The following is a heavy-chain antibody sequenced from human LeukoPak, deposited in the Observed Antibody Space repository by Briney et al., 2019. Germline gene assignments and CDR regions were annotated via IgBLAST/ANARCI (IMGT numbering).Heavy chain of an antibody. CDR1: GFTFSSYS. J-gene: IGHJ6*03. CDR3: AKVGPEYYYYMDV. CDR2: ISSGSSYI. V-gene: IGHV3-21*01. D-gene: IGHD1-14*01. Sequence: GGSLRLSCAASGFTFSSYSMNWVRQAPGKGLEWVSSISSGSSYIYYADSVKGRFTISRDNSKNTLYLQMNSLRAEDTAVYYCAKVGPEYYYYMDVWGKGTTVTVSS.